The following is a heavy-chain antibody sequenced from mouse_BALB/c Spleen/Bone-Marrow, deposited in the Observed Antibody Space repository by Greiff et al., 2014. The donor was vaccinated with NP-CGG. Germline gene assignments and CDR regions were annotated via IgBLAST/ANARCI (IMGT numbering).Heavy chain of an antibody. J-gene: IGHJ2*01. CDR1: GFSLISYG. CDR3: ARNPGGINLYH. D-gene: IGHD2-4*01. CDR2: IWSDGST. V-gene: IGHV2-6*02. Sequence: VKLQESGPGLVAPSQSLSITCTVSGFSLISYGVHWVRQPPGKGLEWLVVIWSDGSTTYNSALKSRLSISKDNSKSQVFLKMNRLQTEDTAMYYCARNPGGINLYHSGQGTTLTVSS.